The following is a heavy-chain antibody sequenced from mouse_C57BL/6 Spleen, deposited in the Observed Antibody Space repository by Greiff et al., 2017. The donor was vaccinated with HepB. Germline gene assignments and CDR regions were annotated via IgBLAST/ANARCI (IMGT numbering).Heavy chain of an antibody. Sequence: VKLEESGPGLVAPSQSLSITCTVSGFSLTSYAISWVRQPPGKGLEWLGVIWTGGGTNYNSALKSRLSISKDNSKSQVFLKMNSLQTDDTARYYCARITTVVATPYFDYWGQGTTLTVSS. CDR1: GFSLTSYA. CDR3: ARITTVVATPYFDY. CDR2: IWTGGGT. V-gene: IGHV2-9-1*01. D-gene: IGHD1-1*01. J-gene: IGHJ2*01.